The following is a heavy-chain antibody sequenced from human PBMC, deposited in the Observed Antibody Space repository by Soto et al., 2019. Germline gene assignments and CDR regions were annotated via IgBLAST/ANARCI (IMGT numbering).Heavy chain of an antibody. V-gene: IGHV3-30*18. CDR2: ISDDENNK. CDR3: AKDGGTGWYIDY. D-gene: IGHD6-19*01. J-gene: IGHJ4*02. Sequence: QVQLEESGGGVVQPGRSLRLSCAASGFSFSTNGMHWVRQAPGKGLEWVAVISDDENNKYYADSVKGRFTISRDNSKNTLYLQMNSLRTEDAAVYYCAKDGGTGWYIDYWGQGTLVTVSS. CDR1: GFSFSTNG.